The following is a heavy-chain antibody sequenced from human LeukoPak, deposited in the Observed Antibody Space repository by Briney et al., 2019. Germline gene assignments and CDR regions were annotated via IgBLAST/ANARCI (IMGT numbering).Heavy chain of an antibody. D-gene: IGHD3-10*01. Sequence: SETLSLTCPVSGGSIHSYWSWIRQPAGKGLEWIGRISGSGTITYNPALQSRLTISIDTSKNQFSLKLMSVTAADTAVYYCARDSGTTGEVKFDPWGQGTLVTVSS. J-gene: IGHJ5*02. V-gene: IGHV4-4*07. CDR2: ISGSGTI. CDR1: GGSIHSY. CDR3: ARDSGTTGEVKFDP.